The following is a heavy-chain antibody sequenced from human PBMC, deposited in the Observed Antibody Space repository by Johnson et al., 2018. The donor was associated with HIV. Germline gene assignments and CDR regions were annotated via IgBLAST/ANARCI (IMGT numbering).Heavy chain of an antibody. CDR2: IYSGGGT. CDR1: GFTVSSNY. CDR3: ARDTKSGSYLEGTGAFDI. Sequence: VQLVESGGGLVQPGGSLRLSCAASGFTVSSNYMSWVRQAPGKGLEWVSVIYSGGGTYYADSVKGRFTISRDNSKNTLYLQMGSLRAEDMAVYYCARDTKSGSYLEGTGAFDIWGQGTMVTVSS. J-gene: IGHJ3*02. V-gene: IGHV3-66*01. D-gene: IGHD3-10*01.